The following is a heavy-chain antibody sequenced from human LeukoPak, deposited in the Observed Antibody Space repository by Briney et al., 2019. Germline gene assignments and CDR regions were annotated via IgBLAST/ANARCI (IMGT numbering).Heavy chain of an antibody. D-gene: IGHD1-26*01. Sequence: GGSLRLSCAASGFTFNSYAMAWVRQAPEKGLEWVSSITDSGISTYYADSVKGRFTISSDNSKNTLYLQMNSLRAEDTAVYYCAKGSRGNYDYWGQGTLVTVSS. J-gene: IGHJ4*02. CDR1: GFTFNSYA. V-gene: IGHV3-23*01. CDR3: AKGSRGNYDY. CDR2: ITDSGIST.